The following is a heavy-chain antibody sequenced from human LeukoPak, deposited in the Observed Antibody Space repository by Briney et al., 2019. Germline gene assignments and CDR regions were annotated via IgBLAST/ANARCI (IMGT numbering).Heavy chain of an antibody. CDR3: ARDPGYSSGWLDY. CDR2: IYTSGST. J-gene: IGHJ4*02. CDR1: GGSISSGSYY. V-gene: IGHV4-61*02. D-gene: IGHD6-19*01. Sequence: SQTLSLTCTGSGGSISSGSYYWSWIRQPAGKGLEWIGRIYTSGSTNYNPSLKSRVTISVDTSKNQFSLKLSSVTAADTAVYYCARDPGYSSGWLDYWGQGTLVTVSS.